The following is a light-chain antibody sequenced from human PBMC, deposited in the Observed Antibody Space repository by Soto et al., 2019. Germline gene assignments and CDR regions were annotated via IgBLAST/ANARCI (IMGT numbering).Light chain of an antibody. Sequence: EIGMTQSPATLSVSPGERSTLSCRASQSVNIYLAWYQQKPGQAPRLLIFGASSRATGIPARVSGSGSGTEFNLPISSLQSQDVAVYFCHQYDDWLRLTFGGGTKVEIK. J-gene: IGKJ4*01. CDR1: QSVNIY. V-gene: IGKV3D-15*01. CDR3: HQYDDWLRLT. CDR2: GAS.